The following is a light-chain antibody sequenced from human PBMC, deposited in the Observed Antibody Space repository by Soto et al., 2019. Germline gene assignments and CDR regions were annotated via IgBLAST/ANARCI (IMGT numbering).Light chain of an antibody. J-gene: IGKJ1*01. CDR3: QQYHSYWT. Sequence: DIQMTQSPSSLSASVGDRVTITFRASQSISSYLNWYQQKPGKAPKLLIYAASSLQSGVPSRFSGSGSGTEFTLSISSLQTDDFSTYYCQQYHSYWTFGQGTKVDI. CDR1: QSISSY. CDR2: AAS. V-gene: IGKV1-39*01.